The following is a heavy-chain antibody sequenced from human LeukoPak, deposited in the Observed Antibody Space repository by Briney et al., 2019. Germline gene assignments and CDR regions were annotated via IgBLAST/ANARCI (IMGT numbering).Heavy chain of an antibody. CDR1: GFTFSSYA. J-gene: IGHJ5*02. CDR3: AKEACLPRMCWFAP. CDR2: ICASGGST. D-gene: IGHD2-15*01. V-gene: IGHV3-23*01. Sequence: GGSLRLSCAASGFTFSSYAMSWVRQAPGKGLEWVSAICASGGSTYYPAPVKGRFTISRDNSKNNLYLQMNILRAEDTAYYYCAKEACLPRMCWFAPSGQGTLVTASS.